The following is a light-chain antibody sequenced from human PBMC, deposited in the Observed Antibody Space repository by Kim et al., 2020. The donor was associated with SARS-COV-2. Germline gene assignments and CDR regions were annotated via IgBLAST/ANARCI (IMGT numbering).Light chain of an antibody. Sequence: ASVGDTVTITCRSSQTISGYINWYQKKPGEAPKLLIYAASSLHSGVSARFTGRGSGTEFALTISNLRPDDSATYYCQQSYSSWITFGQGTRLEIK. J-gene: IGKJ5*01. V-gene: IGKV1-39*01. CDR3: QQSYSSWIT. CDR2: AAS. CDR1: QTISGY.